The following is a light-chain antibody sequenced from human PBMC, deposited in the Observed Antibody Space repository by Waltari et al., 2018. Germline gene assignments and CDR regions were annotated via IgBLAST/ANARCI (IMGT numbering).Light chain of an antibody. CDR1: QSLLHGDGRNF. V-gene: IGKV2-28*01. CDR2: MGS. Sequence: DIVMTQSPLSLPVTPGEPPPISCRSSQSLLHGDGRNFLDWYLQKPGQSPQLLIYMGSNRASGVPDRFSGSGSGTYFTLKISRVEAEDVGVYYCMQARQPPYTFGGGTKVEIK. CDR3: MQARQPPYT. J-gene: IGKJ4*01.